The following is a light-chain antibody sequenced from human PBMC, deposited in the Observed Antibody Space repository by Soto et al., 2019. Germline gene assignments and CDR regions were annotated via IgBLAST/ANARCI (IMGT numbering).Light chain of an antibody. CDR3: QSYDSSLSGYV. J-gene: IGLJ1*01. CDR2: ENN. CDR1: SNSIGAGYE. Sequence: QYVLTQPPSVSEAPGQRVTISCTGSSNSIGAGYEAHWYQQVPGTAPKLLIYENNNRPSGVPDRFSGSKSGTSAFLAITGLQAEDEAEYYCQSYDSSLSGYVFGTGTKLTVL. V-gene: IGLV1-40*01.